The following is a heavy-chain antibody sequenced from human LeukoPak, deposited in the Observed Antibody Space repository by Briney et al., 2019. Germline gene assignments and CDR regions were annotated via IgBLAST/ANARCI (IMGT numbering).Heavy chain of an antibody. J-gene: IGHJ6*03. D-gene: IGHD5-24*01. Sequence: SETLSLTCTVSGGSISSYYWSWIRQPAGKGLEWIGRIYTSGSTNYNPSLKSRVTMSVDTSKNQFSLKLSSVTAADTAVYYCARWGRDGYKYYYYYKDVWGKGTTVTVSS. CDR2: IYTSGST. V-gene: IGHV4-4*07. CDR1: GGSISSYY. CDR3: ARWGRDGYKYYYYYKDV.